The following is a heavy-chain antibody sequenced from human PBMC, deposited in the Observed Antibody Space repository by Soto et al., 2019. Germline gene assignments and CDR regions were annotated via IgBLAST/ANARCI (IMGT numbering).Heavy chain of an antibody. D-gene: IGHD1-26*01. CDR2: ISSSGSTI. Sequence: QVQLVESGGGLVKPGGSPRLSCAASGFTFSDYYMSWIRQAPGKGLEWVSYISSSGSTIYYADSVKGRFTISRDNAKNSLYLQMNSLIAEDTPVYYCARGGALQWELLRHGGVDYWGQGTLVTVSS. J-gene: IGHJ4*02. V-gene: IGHV3-11*01. CDR3: ARGGALQWELLRHGGVDY. CDR1: GFTFSDYY.